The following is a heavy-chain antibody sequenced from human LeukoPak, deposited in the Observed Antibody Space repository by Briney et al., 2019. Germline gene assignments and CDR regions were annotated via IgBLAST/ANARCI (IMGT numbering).Heavy chain of an antibody. V-gene: IGHV4-39*07. CDR2: IDNSGNT. CDR3: ARETYYYDRLGFDI. D-gene: IGHD3-22*01. CDR1: GGSISSRNSY. Sequence: PSETLSLTCTVSGGSISSRNSYWGWIRQPPGKGLEWIGSIDNSGNTYYNPSLKSRVTISIDTSKNHFSLNLRSVAAADTAVYYCARETYYYDRLGFDIWGQGTMVTVSS. J-gene: IGHJ3*02.